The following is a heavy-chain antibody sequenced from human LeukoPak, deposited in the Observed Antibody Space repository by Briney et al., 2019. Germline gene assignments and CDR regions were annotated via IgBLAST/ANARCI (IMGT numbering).Heavy chain of an antibody. D-gene: IGHD3-3*01. V-gene: IGHV3-53*01. CDR1: GFTVSSNY. J-gene: IGHJ4*02. CDR3: ARASYDFWSGYQYYFDY. CDR2: IYSGGST. Sequence: GGSLRLSCAASGFTVSSNYMSWVRQAPGKGLEWVSVIYSGGSTYYADSMKGRFTISRDNSKNTLYLQMNSLRAEDTAVYYCARASYDFWSGYQYYFDYWGQGTLVTVSS.